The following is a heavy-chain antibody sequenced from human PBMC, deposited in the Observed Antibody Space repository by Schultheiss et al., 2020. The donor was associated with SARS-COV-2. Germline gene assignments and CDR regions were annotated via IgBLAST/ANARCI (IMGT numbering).Heavy chain of an antibody. CDR2: IYYSGST. CDR3: ARDEQWLSNNWFDP. J-gene: IGHJ5*02. D-gene: IGHD6-19*01. CDR1: GGSISSSSYY. V-gene: IGHV4-39*07. Sequence: SQTLSLTCTVSGGSISSSSYYWGWIRQPPGKGLEWIGSIYYSGSTYYNPSLKSRVTISVDTSKNQFSLKLSSVTAADTAVYYCARDEQWLSNNWFDPWGQGTLVTVSS.